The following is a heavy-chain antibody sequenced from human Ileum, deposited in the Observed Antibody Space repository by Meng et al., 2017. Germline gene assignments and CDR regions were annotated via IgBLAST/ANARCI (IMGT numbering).Heavy chain of an antibody. CDR2: IIPIFGSA. D-gene: IGHD6-13*01. CDR1: GGTFSSFA. CDR3: ARVAAAGRN. V-gene: IGHV1-69*06. J-gene: IGHJ4*02. Sequence: QVQVWTSGGGVRKPGSSVMVSCKASGGTFSSFAISWVRQAPGQGLEWMGGIIPIFGSADYAQKFQGRVTITADKSTSTAYMELSSLRSEDTAVYYCARVAAAGRNWGQGTLVTVSS.